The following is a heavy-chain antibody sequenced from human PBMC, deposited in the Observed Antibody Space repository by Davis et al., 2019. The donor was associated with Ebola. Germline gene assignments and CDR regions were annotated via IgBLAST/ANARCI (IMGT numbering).Heavy chain of an antibody. D-gene: IGHD6-19*01. CDR3: AKDPSIAVAGNWFDP. V-gene: IGHV3-73*01. CDR1: GFTFSGSA. Sequence: PGGSLRLSCAASGFTFSGSAMHWVRQASGKGLEWVGRIRSKANSYATAYAASVKGRFTISRDDSKNTAYLQMNSLRAEDTAVYYCAKDPSIAVAGNWFDPWGQGTLVTVSS. J-gene: IGHJ5*02. CDR2: IRSKANSYAT.